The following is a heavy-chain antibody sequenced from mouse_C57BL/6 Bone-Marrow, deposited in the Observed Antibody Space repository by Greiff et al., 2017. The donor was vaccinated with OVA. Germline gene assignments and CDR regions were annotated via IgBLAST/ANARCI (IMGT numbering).Heavy chain of an antibody. CDR2: IYPGSGST. Sequence: QVQLQQSGAELVKPGASVKMSCKASGYTFTSYWITWVKQRPGQGLEWIGDIYPGSGSTNYNDKFKSKATLTVDTASSTAYMQLSSLTSEDSAVYYCARNCAWFAYWGQWTLVTVSA. V-gene: IGHV1-55*01. J-gene: IGHJ3*01. CDR3: ARNCAWFAY. CDR1: GYTFTSYW. D-gene: IGHD4-1*01.